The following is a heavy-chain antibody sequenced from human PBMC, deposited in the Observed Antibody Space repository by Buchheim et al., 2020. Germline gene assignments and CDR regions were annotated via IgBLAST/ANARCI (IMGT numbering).Heavy chain of an antibody. J-gene: IGHJ4*02. Sequence: QVQLQESGPGLVRPSQTLSLSCDVSNDSFGSGGYYWSWIRQHPGKGLEWIGYIHHSGSTYHNPSLRSRVTISIDTSKNQFSLKLSSVTAADTAMYYCAREDSFFAIDYWGQGTL. CDR3: AREDSFFAIDY. D-gene: IGHD3-16*01. V-gene: IGHV4-31*11. CDR1: NDSFGSGGYY. CDR2: IHHSGST.